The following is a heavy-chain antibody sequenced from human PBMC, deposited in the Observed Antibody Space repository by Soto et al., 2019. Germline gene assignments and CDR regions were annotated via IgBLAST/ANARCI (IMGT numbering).Heavy chain of an antibody. D-gene: IGHD3-10*01. V-gene: IGHV4-31*03. CDR2: IYYSGST. CDR1: GGSISSGGYY. Sequence: QVPLQESGPGLVKPSQTLSLTCTVSGGSISSGGYYWSWIRQHPGKGLEWIGYIYYSGSTYYNPSLKSRVTISVDTSKNQFSLKLSSVTAADTAVYYCARFGDLYYYYGMDVWGQGTTVTVSS. CDR3: ARFGDLYYYYGMDV. J-gene: IGHJ6*02.